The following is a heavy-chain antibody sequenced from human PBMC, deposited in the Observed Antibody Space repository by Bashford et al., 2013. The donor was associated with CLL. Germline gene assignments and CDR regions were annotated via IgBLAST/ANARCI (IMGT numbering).Heavy chain of an antibody. CDR1: GGSFSGYL. V-gene: IGHV4-34*01. CDR3: ARGFQVAVAGNWFDP. D-gene: IGHD2-15*01. CDR2: VNYNGRT. Sequence: SETLSLTCTVYGGSFSGYLWSWIRQSPGKGLEWIGDVNYNGRTNYNPSFKSRVIISEDMSKNHFSLNLTSVTAADTAVYYCARGFQVAVAGNWFDPWGQGTLVTVSS. J-gene: IGHJ5*02.